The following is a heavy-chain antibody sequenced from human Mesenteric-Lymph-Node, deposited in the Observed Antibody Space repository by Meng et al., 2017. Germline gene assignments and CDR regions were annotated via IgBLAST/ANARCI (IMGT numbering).Heavy chain of an antibody. Sequence: GESLKISCTASGFTFGDSAMNWFRQAPGKGPEWVGFIRSKAFGGTTEYAASAKGRLAISRDDSKNIAYLQMNSLKAEDTAVYYCTRVPYSSDRYGGGCHYYGMDVWGQGTTVTVSS. CDR2: IRSKAFGGTT. D-gene: IGHD6-19*01. CDR3: TRVPYSSDRYGGGCHYYGMDV. J-gene: IGHJ6*02. CDR1: GFTFGDSA. V-gene: IGHV3-49*03.